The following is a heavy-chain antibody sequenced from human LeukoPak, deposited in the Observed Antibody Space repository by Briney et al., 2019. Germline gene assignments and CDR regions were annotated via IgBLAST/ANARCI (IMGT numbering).Heavy chain of an antibody. Sequence: GGSLRLSCAASGFTFSSYAMSWVRQAPGKGLEWVSAISGSGGSTYYADSVKGRFTISRDNSKNTLYLQMNSLRAEDTAVYYCAKSGPDYDFWSGYPSYFDYWGQGTLVTVSS. J-gene: IGHJ4*02. D-gene: IGHD3-3*01. CDR3: AKSGPDYDFWSGYPSYFDY. CDR1: GFTFSSYA. CDR2: ISGSGGST. V-gene: IGHV3-23*01.